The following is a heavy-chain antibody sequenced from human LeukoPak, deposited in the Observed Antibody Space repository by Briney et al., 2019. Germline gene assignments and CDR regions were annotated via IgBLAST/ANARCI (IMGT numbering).Heavy chain of an antibody. CDR1: RFTFSTYA. Sequence: GGSLRLSCAASRFTFSTYAMSWVRQAPGKGLEWVSAISDSGGSTYYADSVRGRFTVSRDNSKNTLYLQMNSLRAEDTAVYYCAKDRYNDYEGGWFDPWGQGTLSPSPQ. J-gene: IGHJ5*02. D-gene: IGHD5-12*01. CDR3: AKDRYNDYEGGWFDP. CDR2: ISDSGGST. V-gene: IGHV3-23*01.